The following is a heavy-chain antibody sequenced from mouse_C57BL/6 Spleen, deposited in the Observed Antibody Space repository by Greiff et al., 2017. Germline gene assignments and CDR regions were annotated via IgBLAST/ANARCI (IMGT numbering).Heavy chain of an antibody. CDR1: GYSITSGYD. V-gene: IGHV3-1*01. J-gene: IGHJ1*03. Sequence: EVKLMESGPGMVKPSQSLSLTCTVTGYSITSGYDWHWIRHFPGNKLEWMGYISYSGSTNYNPSLKSRISITHDTSKNHFFLKLNSVTTEDTATYYCARAYYGSSDEYFDVWGTGTTVTVSS. CDR2: ISYSGST. CDR3: ARAYYGSSDEYFDV. D-gene: IGHD1-1*01.